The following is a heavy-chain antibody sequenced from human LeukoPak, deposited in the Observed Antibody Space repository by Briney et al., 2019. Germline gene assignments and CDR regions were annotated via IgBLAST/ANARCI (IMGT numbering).Heavy chain of an antibody. CDR3: VRDVGTSDSFDI. J-gene: IGHJ3*02. CDR2: IQTSGKT. V-gene: IGHV4-4*07. CDR1: GGSITYYY. D-gene: IGHD1-1*01. Sequence: SETLSLTCSVSGGSITYYYWSWIRQPAGKGLEWIGRIQTSGKTNYNPSLKSRVTMSVDTSKNQFSLKLSSVTAADTAVYYCVRDVGTSDSFDIWGQGTMVIVSS.